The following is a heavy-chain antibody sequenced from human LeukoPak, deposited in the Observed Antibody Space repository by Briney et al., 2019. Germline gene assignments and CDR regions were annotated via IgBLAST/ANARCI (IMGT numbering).Heavy chain of an antibody. V-gene: IGHV4-38-2*02. Sequence: SETLSLTCTVSGFSISSGYYWGWIRQPPGKGLQWIGSIYYSGSTYSNPSLKSRVTISVDTSKNQFSLKLSSVTAADTAVYYCARDVGHSNSGSYYNGEFDYWGQGTLVTVSS. CDR3: ARDVGHSNSGSYYNGEFDY. J-gene: IGHJ4*02. CDR2: IYYSGST. CDR1: GFSISSGYY. D-gene: IGHD3-10*01.